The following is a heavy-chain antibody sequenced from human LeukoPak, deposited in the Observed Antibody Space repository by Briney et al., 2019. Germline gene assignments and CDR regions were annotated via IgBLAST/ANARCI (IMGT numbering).Heavy chain of an antibody. V-gene: IGHV1-18*04. CDR1: GYTFTGYY. D-gene: IGHD2-2*01. CDR3: ARARYCSSTSCRTNWFDP. Sequence: ASVKVSCKASGYTFTGYYMHWVRQAPGQGLEWMGWISAYNGNTNYAQKLQGRVTMTTDTSTSTAYMELRSLRSDDTAVYYCARARYCSSTSCRTNWFDPWGQGTLVTVSS. J-gene: IGHJ5*02. CDR2: ISAYNGNT.